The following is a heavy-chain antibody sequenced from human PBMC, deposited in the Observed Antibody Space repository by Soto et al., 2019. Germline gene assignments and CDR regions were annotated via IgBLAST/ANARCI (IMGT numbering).Heavy chain of an antibody. CDR3: ARHGRAGYDYRRYYYYYMDV. CDR2: IYPGDSDT. CDR1: GYSFTSYW. D-gene: IGHD5-12*01. Sequence: GESLKISCKGSGYSFTSYWIGWVRQMPGKGLEWMGIIYPGDSDTRYSPSFQGQVTISADKSISTAYLQWSSLKASDTAMYYCARHGRAGYDYRRYYYYYMDVWGKGTTVTVSS. V-gene: IGHV5-51*01. J-gene: IGHJ6*03.